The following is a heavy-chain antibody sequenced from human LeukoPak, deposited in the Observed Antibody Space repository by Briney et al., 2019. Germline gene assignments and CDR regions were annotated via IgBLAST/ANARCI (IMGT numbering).Heavy chain of an antibody. CDR3: ARVVSSVAADDWYFDL. CDR2: IKPNSGGT. D-gene: IGHD6-25*01. Sequence: GASVKVSCKXSGYTFTGYYMHWVRQAPRQGLEWMGGIKPNSGGTNYTQKFQGRVTMTRDTSISTAYMELSRLRSDDTAVYYCARVVSSVAADDWYFDLWGRGTLVTVSS. CDR1: GYTFTGYY. J-gene: IGHJ2*01. V-gene: IGHV1-2*02.